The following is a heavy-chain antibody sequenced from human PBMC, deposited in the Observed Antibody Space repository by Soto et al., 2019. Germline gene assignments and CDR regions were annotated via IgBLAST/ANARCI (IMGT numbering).Heavy chain of an antibody. V-gene: IGHV4-59*08. Sequence: PSETLSLTCTVSGGSISSYSWTWIRQPPGKGLEWIGYIYYSGSTNYNPSLKSRVTISVDTSKNQFSLKLNSMTAADTAVYYCARHNYGSGSTYFDYWGQGTLVTVSS. CDR3: ARHNYGSGSTYFDY. D-gene: IGHD3-10*01. CDR2: IYYSGST. J-gene: IGHJ4*02. CDR1: GGSISSYS.